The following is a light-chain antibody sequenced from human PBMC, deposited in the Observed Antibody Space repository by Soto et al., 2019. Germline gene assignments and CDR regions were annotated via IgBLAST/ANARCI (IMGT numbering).Light chain of an antibody. V-gene: IGLV2-14*01. Sequence: QSALTQPASVSGSPGQSITISCTGTSSDVGDYDYVSWYQQHPGKAPKLMISDVTSRPSGVSNRFSGSKSGNTASLTISGLQAEDEADYHCSSYTSSSTWVFGGGTKLTVL. CDR2: DVT. J-gene: IGLJ3*02. CDR1: SSDVGDYDY. CDR3: SSYTSSSTWV.